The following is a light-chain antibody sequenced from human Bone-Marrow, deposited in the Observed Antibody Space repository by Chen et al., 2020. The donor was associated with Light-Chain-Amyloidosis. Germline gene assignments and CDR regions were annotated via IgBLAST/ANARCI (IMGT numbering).Light chain of an antibody. CDR3: QVWDRSSDRPV. V-gene: IGLV3-21*02. J-gene: IGLJ3*02. Sequence: SXVXTQPSSVSXAPGQTATIACGGNNIGSTSVHWYQQTPGQAPLLVVYDDSDRPSXIPERLSGSNSGNTATLTISRVEAGDEADYYCQVWDRSSDRPVFGGGTKLTVL. CDR2: DDS. CDR1: NIGSTS.